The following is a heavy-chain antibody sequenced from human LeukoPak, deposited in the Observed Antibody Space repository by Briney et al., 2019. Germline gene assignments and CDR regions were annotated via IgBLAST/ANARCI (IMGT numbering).Heavy chain of an antibody. CDR1: GYSFTSYW. D-gene: IGHD3-3*01. CDR2: IYPGDSDT. Sequence: GESLKISCKGSGYSFTSYWIGWVRQMPGKGLGWMGIIYPGDSDTRYSPSFQGQVTISADKSISTAYLQWSSLKASDTAMYYCARRYKWGVVIDLPGPYYFDYWGQGTLVTVSS. CDR3: ARRYKWGVVIDLPGPYYFDY. V-gene: IGHV5-51*01. J-gene: IGHJ4*02.